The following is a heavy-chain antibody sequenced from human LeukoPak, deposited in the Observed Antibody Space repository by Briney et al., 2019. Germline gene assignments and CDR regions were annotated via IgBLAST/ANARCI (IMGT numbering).Heavy chain of an antibody. CDR1: GFTVSSNY. V-gene: IGHV3-53*01. CDR2: IYSGGST. J-gene: IGHJ4*02. D-gene: IGHD6-19*01. CDR3: AKDPSVAGTGVY. Sequence: GGSLRLSCAASGFTVSSNYMSWVRQAPGKGLEWVSVIYSGGSTYYADSVKGRFTISRDNSKNTLYLQMSSLRAEDTAVYYCAKDPSVAGTGVYWGQGALVTVSS.